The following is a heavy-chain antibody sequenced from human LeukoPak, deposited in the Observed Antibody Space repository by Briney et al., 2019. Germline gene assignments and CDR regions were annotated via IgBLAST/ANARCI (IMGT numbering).Heavy chain of an antibody. Sequence: AGGSLRLSCAASGFTSSSYALNWVRQAPGKGLEWVATVSGSGDRMYHADSVKGRFTISRDNSKNTIYLQMNSLRAEDTALYYCAKAAAAPGFDFWGQGNLVTVSS. J-gene: IGHJ4*02. CDR3: AKAAAAPGFDF. V-gene: IGHV3-23*01. CDR2: VSGSGDRM. D-gene: IGHD6-13*01. CDR1: GFTSSSYA.